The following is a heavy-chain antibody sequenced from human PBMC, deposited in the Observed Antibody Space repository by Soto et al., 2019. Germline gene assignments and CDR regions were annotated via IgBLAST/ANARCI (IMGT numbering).Heavy chain of an antibody. J-gene: IGHJ4*02. CDR2: MYSTANT. CDR1: GGSISSYH. Sequence: SETLSLTCSVSGGSISSYHWSWVRQPAGKGLEWIGRMYSTANTNCNPSLKSRVTVSIDTSKNQFFLRLNSVTAADSAVYYCARELGDHWNYAAYRGPATAVPVSP. D-gene: IGHD1-7*01. V-gene: IGHV4-4*07. CDR3: ARELGDHWNYAAY.